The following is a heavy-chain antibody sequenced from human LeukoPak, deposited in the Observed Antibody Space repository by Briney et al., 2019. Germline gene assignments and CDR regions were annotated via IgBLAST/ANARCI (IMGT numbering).Heavy chain of an antibody. CDR2: INVGNGNT. D-gene: IGHD6-13*01. CDR3: ARDGAAAVIWYFDL. V-gene: IGHV1-3*01. J-gene: IGHJ2*01. CDR1: GYTFTSFA. Sequence: ASVKVSCKASGYTFTSFAMHWVRQAPGQRLEWMGWINVGNGNTKYSQKFQGRVTITRDTSASTAYMELNSLRSEDTAVYYCARDGAAAVIWYFDLWGRGTLVTVSS.